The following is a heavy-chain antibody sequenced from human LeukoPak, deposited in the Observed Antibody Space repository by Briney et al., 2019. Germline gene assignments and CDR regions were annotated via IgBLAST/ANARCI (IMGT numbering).Heavy chain of an antibody. V-gene: IGHV3-74*01. J-gene: IGHJ5*02. CDR3: AREGAMVTFDP. D-gene: IGHD5-18*01. CDR2: INSDGSST. Sequence: GGSLRLSCAASGCTFSSDWMHWVRQAPGKGLVLVSRINSDGSSTSYADPVKGGFTISRDNAKNTLYLQMNSLRAEDTAVYYCAREGAMVTFDPWGQGTLVTVSS. CDR1: GCTFSSDW.